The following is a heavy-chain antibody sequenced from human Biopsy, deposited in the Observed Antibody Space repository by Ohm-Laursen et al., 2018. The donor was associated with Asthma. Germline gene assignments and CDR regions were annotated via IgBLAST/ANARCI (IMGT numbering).Heavy chain of an antibody. CDR2: HDHEEGGT. J-gene: IGHJ4*02. CDR3: ASDFPKDYVRYNFQF. D-gene: IGHD4-17*01. Sequence: ASVEVSCKISGYSLTDLSMHWVRQAPGQGLEWMRGHDHEEGGTVNARRFQGRVTMTEDTSTDTAYMELSSLSSDDTAVYYCASDFPKDYVRYNFQFWGQGTLVTVSS. V-gene: IGHV1-24*01. CDR1: GYSLTDLS.